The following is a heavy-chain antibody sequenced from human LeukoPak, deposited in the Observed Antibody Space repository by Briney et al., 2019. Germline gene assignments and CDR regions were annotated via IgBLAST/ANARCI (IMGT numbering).Heavy chain of an antibody. CDR3: ARSFDYGFDY. Sequence: ASVKVSCKASGYTFTSYYIHWVRLAPGQGLEWMGVINRSGGATSYAQNFQGRVTMTRDTSTSTVYMALSSLRSEDTAVYYCARSFDYGFDYWGQGTLVTVSS. CDR1: GYTFTSYY. J-gene: IGHJ4*02. D-gene: IGHD4-17*01. CDR2: INRSGGAT. V-gene: IGHV1-46*01.